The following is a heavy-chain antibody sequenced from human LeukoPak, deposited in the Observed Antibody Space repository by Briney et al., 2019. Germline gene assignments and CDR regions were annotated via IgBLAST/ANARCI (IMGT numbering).Heavy chain of an antibody. CDR3: ARDLAVFDAFDI. V-gene: IGHV1-2*02. CDR1: GYTFTGYY. J-gene: IGHJ3*02. Sequence: GASVKVSRKASGYTFTGYYMHWVRQAPGQGLEWMGWINPNSGDTNYAQDFQGRVTMTRDTSISTAYMELSRLRYDDTAVYYCARDLAVFDAFDIWGQGTMVTVSS. D-gene: IGHD2-8*02. CDR2: INPNSGDT.